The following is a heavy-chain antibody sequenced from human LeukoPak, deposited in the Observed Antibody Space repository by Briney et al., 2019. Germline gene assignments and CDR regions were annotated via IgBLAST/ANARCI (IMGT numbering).Heavy chain of an antibody. V-gene: IGHV3-74*01. J-gene: IGHJ6*03. CDR2: INHDGSST. CDR3: ARDYYYYYYMDV. CDR1: GFTFSTFW. Sequence: GGSLRLSCATSGFTFSTFWMHWVRQAPGKGLVWVSRINHDGSSTNYADSVKGRFTISRDNAKNTLYLQMNSLRAEDTAVYYCARDYYYYYYMDVWGKGTTVTVSS.